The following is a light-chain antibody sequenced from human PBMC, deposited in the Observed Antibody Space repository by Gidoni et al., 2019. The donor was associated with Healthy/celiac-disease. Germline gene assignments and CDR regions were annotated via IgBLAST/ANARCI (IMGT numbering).Light chain of an antibody. J-gene: IGLJ2*01. CDR2: RNN. Sequence: SGSSSNIGSNYVYWYQQLPGTAPKLLIYRNNQRPSGVPDRFSGSKSGTSASLAISGLRSEDDADYYCAAWDDSLSGRVFGGGTKLTVL. CDR3: AAWDDSLSGRV. CDR1: SSNIGSNY. V-gene: IGLV1-47*01.